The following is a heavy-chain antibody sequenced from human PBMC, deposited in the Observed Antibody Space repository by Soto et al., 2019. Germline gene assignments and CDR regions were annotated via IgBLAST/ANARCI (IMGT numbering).Heavy chain of an antibody. J-gene: IGHJ4*02. CDR1: GFTFSSYG. Sequence: QVQLVESGGGVVQPGRSLRLSCAASGFTFSSYGMDWVRQAPGKGLEWVALIWYDGSNKYYADSVKGRFTISRDNSKNTLYLQMNSLSVDDTAVYYCARGGGDYGADYWGQGTLVTVSS. D-gene: IGHD4-17*01. CDR3: ARGGGDYGADY. V-gene: IGHV3-33*01. CDR2: IWYDGSNK.